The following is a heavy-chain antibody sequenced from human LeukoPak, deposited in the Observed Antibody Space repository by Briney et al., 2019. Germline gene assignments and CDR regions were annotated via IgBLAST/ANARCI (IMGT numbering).Heavy chain of an antibody. D-gene: IGHD3-22*01. Sequence: GGSLRLSCAASGFTFSSYGMHWVRQAPGKGLEWVAVISYDGSKKYYADSVKGRFTISRDNSKNTLYLQMNSLRAEDTAVYYCAKDYYDSSGYPWYFDYWGQGTLVTVSS. V-gene: IGHV3-30*18. CDR3: AKDYYDSSGYPWYFDY. CDR2: ISYDGSKK. CDR1: GFTFSSYG. J-gene: IGHJ4*02.